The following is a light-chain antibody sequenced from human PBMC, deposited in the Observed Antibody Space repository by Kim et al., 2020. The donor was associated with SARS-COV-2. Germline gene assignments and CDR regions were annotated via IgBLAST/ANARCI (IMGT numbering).Light chain of an antibody. J-gene: IGKJ5*01. Sequence: APAVKLICSCLARQKGGGSYLHRYQQTPGQAPTVVICGATSRPSDIPDRFSGSGSGTDITLTISRLEPEDFAVYYCQQYDKSPLTFGQGTRLDIK. CDR3: QQYDKSPLT. V-gene: IGKV3-20*01. CDR2: GAT. CDR1: QKGGGSY.